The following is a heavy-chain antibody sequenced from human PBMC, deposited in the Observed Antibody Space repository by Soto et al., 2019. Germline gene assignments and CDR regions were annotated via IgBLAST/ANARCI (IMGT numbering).Heavy chain of an antibody. J-gene: IGHJ5*02. D-gene: IGHD3-16*02. CDR2: INPNSGGT. Sequence: GASVKVSCKASGYTFTGYYMHWVRQAPGQGLEWMGWINPNSGGTNYAQKFQGRVTMTRDTSISTAYMELSRLRSDDTAVYYCARGGLIVRRGPNWFDPWGQGTLVTVSS. CDR3: ARGGLIVRRGPNWFDP. V-gene: IGHV1-2*02. CDR1: GYTFTGYY.